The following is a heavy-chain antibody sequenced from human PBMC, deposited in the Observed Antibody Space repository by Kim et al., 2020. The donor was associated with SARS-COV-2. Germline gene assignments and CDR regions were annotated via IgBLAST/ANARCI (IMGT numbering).Heavy chain of an antibody. Sequence: QKCPRRVTMTRDTSTSTVYMELSSLRSEDTAVYYCAREDILTGYFVYGMDVWGQGTTVTVSS. J-gene: IGHJ6*02. V-gene: IGHV1-46*01. D-gene: IGHD3-9*01. CDR3: AREDILTGYFVYGMDV.